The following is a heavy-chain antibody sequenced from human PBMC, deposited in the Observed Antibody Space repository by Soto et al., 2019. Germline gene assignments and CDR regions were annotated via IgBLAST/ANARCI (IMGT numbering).Heavy chain of an antibody. D-gene: IGHD6-19*01. CDR1: GFTFSSYA. J-gene: IGHJ6*02. CDR3: AKDPSSGWYNYYYGMDV. V-gene: IGHV3-23*01. CDR2: ISGSGGST. Sequence: GGSLRLSCAASGFTFSSYAMSWVRQAPGKGLEWVSAISGSGGSTYYADSVKGRFTISRDNSKNTLYLQMNSLRAEDTAVYYCAKDPSSGWYNYYYGMDVWGQGTTVTVSS.